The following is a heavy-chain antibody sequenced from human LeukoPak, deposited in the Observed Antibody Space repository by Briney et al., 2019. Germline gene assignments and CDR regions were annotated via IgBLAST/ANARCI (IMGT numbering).Heavy chain of an antibody. J-gene: IGHJ4*02. Sequence: SETLSLTCTVSGGSISSGSYYWSWIRQPAGKGLEWIGRIYTSGSTNYNPSLKSRVTISVDTSKNQFSLKLSSVTAADTAVYYCARDYYDSSGYEIWGQGTLVTVSS. CDR3: ARDYYDSSGYEI. V-gene: IGHV4-61*02. CDR2: IYTSGST. D-gene: IGHD3-22*01. CDR1: GGSISSGSYY.